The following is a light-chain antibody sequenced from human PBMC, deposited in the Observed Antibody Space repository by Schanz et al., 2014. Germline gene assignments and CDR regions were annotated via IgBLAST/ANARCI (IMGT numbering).Light chain of an antibody. CDR2: DVS. J-gene: IGLJ3*02. CDR3: SSYTTTTWRV. Sequence: QSALTQPASVSGSPGQSITISCNGTSSDVGGYKYVSWYQQHPGKAPKLMIYDVSDRPSGVSNRFSGSKSGNTASLTISGLQAEDEADYYCSSYTTTTWRVFGGGTKLTVL. V-gene: IGLV2-14*03. CDR1: SSDVGGYKY.